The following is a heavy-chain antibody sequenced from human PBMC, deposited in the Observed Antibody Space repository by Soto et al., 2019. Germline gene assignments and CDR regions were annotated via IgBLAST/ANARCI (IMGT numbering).Heavy chain of an antibody. Sequence: SETLSLTCTVSGGSISDYYWSWIRQPPGKGLEWIGYIHYSGSTNYNPSLKSRVTISVNTSKNQFSLKLWSVTAADTAVYYCARGGIAARKGRWFDPWGQGTLVTVSS. CDR1: GGSISDYY. CDR3: ARGGIAARKGRWFDP. J-gene: IGHJ5*02. CDR2: IHYSGST. V-gene: IGHV4-59*01. D-gene: IGHD6-6*01.